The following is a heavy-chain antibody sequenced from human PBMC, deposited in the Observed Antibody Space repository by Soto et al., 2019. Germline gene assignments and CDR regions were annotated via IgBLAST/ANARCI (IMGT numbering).Heavy chain of an antibody. Sequence: EVQLLESGGGLVQPGGSLRLSCAASGFTFSRYAMSWVRQAPGKGLEWVSGISGSGSSTNYADSVKGRFTISRENSKNTLYLQMNSLGAEDTAVYYCTYCGGGGYSRYCFGMDVWGQGTTVTVSS. CDR2: ISGSGSST. D-gene: IGHD2-21*02. CDR1: GFTFSRYA. V-gene: IGHV3-23*01. J-gene: IGHJ6*02. CDR3: TYCGGGGYSRYCFGMDV.